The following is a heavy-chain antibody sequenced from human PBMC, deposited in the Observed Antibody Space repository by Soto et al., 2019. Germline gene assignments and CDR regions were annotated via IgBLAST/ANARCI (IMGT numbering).Heavy chain of an antibody. CDR2: TYYRSKWYN. V-gene: IGHV6-1*01. Sequence: SRTLSLTCAISVDSVSSNSAAWNWIRQSPSRGLEWLGRTYYRSKWYNDYAVSVKSRITINPDTSKNQFSLQLNSVTPEDTAVYYCARGITTSGPLDAFDIWGQGTMVTVSS. CDR1: VDSVSSNSAA. CDR3: ARGITTSGPLDAFDI. J-gene: IGHJ3*02. D-gene: IGHD1-20*01.